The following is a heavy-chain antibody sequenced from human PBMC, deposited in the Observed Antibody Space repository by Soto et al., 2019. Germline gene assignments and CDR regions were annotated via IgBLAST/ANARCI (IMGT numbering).Heavy chain of an antibody. CDR2: IYYSGST. V-gene: IGHV4-31*03. CDR1: GGSISSGGYY. D-gene: IGHD2-15*01. J-gene: IGHJ5*02. CDR3: ARDYCSGGSCYYNWFDP. Sequence: QVQLQESGPGLVKPSQTLSLTCTVSGGSISSGGYYWSWIRQHPGKGLEGIGYIYYSGSTYYNPSLKSRVTILVDTYKNQFSLKLSSVTAAYTAVYYCARDYCSGGSCYYNWFDPWGQGTLVTVSS.